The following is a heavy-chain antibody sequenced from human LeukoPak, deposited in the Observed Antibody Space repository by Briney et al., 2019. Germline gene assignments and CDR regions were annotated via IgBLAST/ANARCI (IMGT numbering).Heavy chain of an antibody. CDR1: GFTFSSYG. J-gene: IGHJ4*02. CDR2: ISGSGGST. CDR3: AKSKRGIPLHANFDD. Sequence: AGGSLRLSCAASGFTFSSYGMSWVRQAPGKGLEWVSDISGSGGSTYYADSVKGRFTISRDNSKNTLYLQMNSLRAEDAAVYYCAKSKRGIPLHANFDDWGQGTLVTVSS. D-gene: IGHD2-21*01. V-gene: IGHV3-23*01.